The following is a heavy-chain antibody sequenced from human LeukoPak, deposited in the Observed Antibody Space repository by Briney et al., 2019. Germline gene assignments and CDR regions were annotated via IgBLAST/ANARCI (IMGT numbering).Heavy chain of an antibody. J-gene: IGHJ6*03. Sequence: GSLRLSCAASGFTFSSYGMHWVRQAPGKGLEWVAFIRYDGSNEYYADSAKGRFTISRDNSKNTLYLQMNSLRAEDTAVYYCAKGALRITMIVVVPAIYMDVWGKGTTVTVSS. CDR1: GFTFSSYG. CDR2: IRYDGSNE. CDR3: AKGALRITMIVVVPAIYMDV. V-gene: IGHV3-30*02. D-gene: IGHD3-22*01.